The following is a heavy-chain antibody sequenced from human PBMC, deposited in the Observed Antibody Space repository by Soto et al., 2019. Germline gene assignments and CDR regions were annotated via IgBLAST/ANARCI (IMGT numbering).Heavy chain of an antibody. CDR2: IGTAGDT. J-gene: IGHJ4*02. Sequence: GGSLRLSCAASGFTFSSYDMHWVRQATGKGLEWVSAIGTAGDTYYPGSVKGRFTISRENAKNSLYLQMNSLRAEDTAVYYCAREVAAAGMSAFDYWGQGTLVTVSS. CDR3: AREVAAAGMSAFDY. CDR1: GFTFSSYD. D-gene: IGHD6-13*01. V-gene: IGHV3-13*01.